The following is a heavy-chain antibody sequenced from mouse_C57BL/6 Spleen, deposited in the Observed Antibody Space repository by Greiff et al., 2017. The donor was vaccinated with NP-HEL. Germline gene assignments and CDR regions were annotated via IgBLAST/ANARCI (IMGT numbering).Heavy chain of an antibody. J-gene: IGHJ1*03. CDR3: ARGELYYGRSYWYFDV. CDR1: GFTFSDYG. V-gene: IGHV5-17*01. CDR2: ISSGSSTI. Sequence: EVQVVESGGGLVKPGGSLKLSCAASGFTFSDYGMHWVRQAPEKGLEWVAYISSGSSTIYYADTVKGRFTISRDNAKNTLFLQMTSLRSEDTAMYDCARGELYYGRSYWYFDVWGTGTTVTVAS. D-gene: IGHD1-1*01.